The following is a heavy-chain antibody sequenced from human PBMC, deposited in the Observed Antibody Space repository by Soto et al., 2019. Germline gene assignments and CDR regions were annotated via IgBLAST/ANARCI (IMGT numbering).Heavy chain of an antibody. CDR2: IYYSGST. V-gene: IGHV4-59*01. D-gene: IGHD5-12*01. J-gene: IGHJ5*02. CDR3: ARGVATIGP. Sequence: SETLSLTCTVSGDSISSYYWSWIRQPPGKGLEWIGYIYYSGSTNYNPSLKSRVTISVDTPKNQFSLKLTSVTAAETAVYYCARGVATIGPWGQGTLVNVSS. CDR1: GDSISSYY.